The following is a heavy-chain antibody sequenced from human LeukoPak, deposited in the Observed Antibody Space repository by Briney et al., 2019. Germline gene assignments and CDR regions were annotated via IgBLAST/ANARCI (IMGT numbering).Heavy chain of an antibody. D-gene: IGHD4-11*01. CDR2: INSDGSST. Sequence: GGSLRLSCVASRFIFSRYWVHYLGQAPGQGLVWVSRINSDGSSTSCADSVKGRFTISRDNAKNTLYLQMNSLRAEDTAVYYWARDSTVTTAFDPWGQGTLVTVSS. CDR3: ARDSTVTTAFDP. V-gene: IGHV3-74*01. CDR1: RFIFSRYW. J-gene: IGHJ5*02.